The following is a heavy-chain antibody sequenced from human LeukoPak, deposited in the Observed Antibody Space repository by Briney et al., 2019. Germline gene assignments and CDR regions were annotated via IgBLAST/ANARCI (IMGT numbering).Heavy chain of an antibody. D-gene: IGHD2-2*01. CDR3: ARDVTAVTGY. Sequence: PGGSLRLSCAASGFTFDDYAMHWVRQAPGKGLEWVSGISWNSGSIGYADSVKGRFTISRDNAKNSLYLQMNSLRAEDTALYYCARDVTAVTGYWGQGTLVTVSS. CDR1: GFTFDDYA. V-gene: IGHV3-9*01. J-gene: IGHJ4*02. CDR2: ISWNSGSI.